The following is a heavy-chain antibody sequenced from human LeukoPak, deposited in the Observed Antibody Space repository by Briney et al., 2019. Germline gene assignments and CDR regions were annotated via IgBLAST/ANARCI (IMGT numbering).Heavy chain of an antibody. J-gene: IGHJ4*02. D-gene: IGHD1-26*01. CDR3: ARDGRSGNFDK. CDR2: IRSDGSIT. V-gene: IGHV3-74*01. Sequence: GGSLRLSCAASGFTFSGYWMHWVRQAPGKGLAWVSVIRSDGSITTYADSVKGRFTISRDTAKNTLYLQMNSLRAEDAAVYYCARDGRSGNFDKWGQGTLVSVSS. CDR1: GFTFSGYW.